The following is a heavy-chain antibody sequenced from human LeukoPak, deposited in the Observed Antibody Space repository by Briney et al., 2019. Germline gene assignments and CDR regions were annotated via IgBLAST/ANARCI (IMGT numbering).Heavy chain of an antibody. CDR1: GGSISSYY. V-gene: IGHV4-59*12. D-gene: IGHD5-18*01. CDR2: IYYSGST. Sequence: SETLSLTCTVSGGSISSYYWSWIRQPPGKGLEWIGYIYYSGSTNYNPSLKSRVTMSVDTSKNQFSLKLSSVTAADTAVYYCARSMVSYYYYYMDVWGKGTTVTISS. CDR3: ARSMVSYYYYYMDV. J-gene: IGHJ6*03.